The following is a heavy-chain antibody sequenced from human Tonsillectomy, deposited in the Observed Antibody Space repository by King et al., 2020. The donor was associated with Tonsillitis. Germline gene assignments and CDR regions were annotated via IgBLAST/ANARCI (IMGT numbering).Heavy chain of an antibody. CDR3: ARDRNYLHPLDH. CDR2: ISYDGSTK. CDR1: GFTFSSST. J-gene: IGHJ4*02. D-gene: IGHD5-24*01. V-gene: IGHV3-30*01. Sequence: VQLVESGGGVVQPGRSLRISCAASGFTFSSSTMHWVRQAPGKGLEWVAVISYDGSTKYYADSVKGRFTISRDNSKNTLYLQMDSLITEDTALYYCARDRNYLHPLDHWGQGTLVTVSS.